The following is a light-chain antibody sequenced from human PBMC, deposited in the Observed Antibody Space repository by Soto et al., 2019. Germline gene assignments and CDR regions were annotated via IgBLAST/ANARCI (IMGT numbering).Light chain of an antibody. CDR2: AAS. Sequence: DIQMTQSPSSLSASVGDRVTITCRASQSISSHLNWYQQKPGKAPKLLIYAASSLQTGVPSRFSGSGSGTDFPLTISSLQPEEFATYYGQQSYTTPYTFGQGTKFEIK. J-gene: IGKJ2*01. V-gene: IGKV1-39*01. CDR3: QQSYTTPYT. CDR1: QSISSH.